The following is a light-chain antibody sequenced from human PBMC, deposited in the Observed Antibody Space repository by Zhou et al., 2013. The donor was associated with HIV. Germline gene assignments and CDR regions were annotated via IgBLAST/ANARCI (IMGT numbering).Light chain of an antibody. CDR1: QSVNNN. CDR3: LQYNNWPLT. Sequence: EIVMTQSPATLSVSPGERATLSCRASQSVNNNLAWYQQKPGQAPRLLVFGASTRATGVPASFSVSGSGTEFTLSIGNMQSEDFAVYYCLQYNNWPLTFGGGTKVEI. CDR2: GAS. V-gene: IGKV3-15*01. J-gene: IGKJ4*01.